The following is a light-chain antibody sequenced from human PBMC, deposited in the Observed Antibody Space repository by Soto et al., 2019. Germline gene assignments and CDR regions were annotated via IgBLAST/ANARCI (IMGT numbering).Light chain of an antibody. V-gene: IGKV1-6*01. CDR2: AAS. Sequence: AIQMTQSTSSLSASVGDRITITCRASQGIRNDLGWYQQKPGKAPKLLIYAASSLHGGVQSRFSGSGSGTDFTLTNSSLQPEDFATYYCLQDYSYQFTLGQGTQLEIK. CDR1: QGIRND. J-gene: IGKJ2*01. CDR3: LQDYSYQFT.